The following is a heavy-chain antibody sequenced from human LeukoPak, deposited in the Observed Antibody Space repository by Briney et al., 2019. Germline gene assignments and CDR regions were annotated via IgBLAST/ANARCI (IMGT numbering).Heavy chain of an antibody. Sequence: SETLSLTCTASGGSISSYYWSWIRKPPGKGLEWIGNIYYSGSTNYNPSLKSRVTISVDTSKNQFSLKLSSVTAADTAVYYCASSGSQGDYWGQGTLVTVSS. CDR2: IYYSGST. CDR1: GGSISSYY. J-gene: IGHJ4*02. D-gene: IGHD1-26*01. CDR3: ASSGSQGDY. V-gene: IGHV4-59*01.